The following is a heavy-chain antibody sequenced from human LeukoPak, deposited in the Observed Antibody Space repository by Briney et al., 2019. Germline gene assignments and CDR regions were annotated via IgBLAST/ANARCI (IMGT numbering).Heavy chain of an antibody. J-gene: IGHJ6*02. D-gene: IGHD6-13*01. Sequence: KPSETLSLTCGVSGGSITTTNYWSWVRQPPGGGLEWIGEISLAGRTQYNPSLKSRLHISIDESKNHLYLNLASVTAADTAVYYCTRSRPYSSSWGYYYYGMDVWGQGTTVTVSS. CDR2: ISLAGRT. CDR3: TRSRPYSSSWGYYYYGMDV. V-gene: IGHV4-4*02. CDR1: GGSITTTNY.